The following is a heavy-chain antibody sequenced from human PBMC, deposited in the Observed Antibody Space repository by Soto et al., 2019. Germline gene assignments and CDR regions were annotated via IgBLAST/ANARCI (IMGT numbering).Heavy chain of an antibody. CDR2: ISHDGSIT. Sequence: QVQLVESGGGVVEPGRSLRLSCAASGFSFSSYAMHWVRQALGKGLEWVAVISHDGSITAYSDFVKGLFTMSRDNSNNTLCLQMSSLRSEDTAIYYCAKDAYWESHFSNFMDLWGRGTTVTVSS. CDR3: AKDAYWESHFSNFMDL. D-gene: IGHD3-16*01. V-gene: IGHV3-30*15. J-gene: IGHJ6*03. CDR1: GFSFSSYA.